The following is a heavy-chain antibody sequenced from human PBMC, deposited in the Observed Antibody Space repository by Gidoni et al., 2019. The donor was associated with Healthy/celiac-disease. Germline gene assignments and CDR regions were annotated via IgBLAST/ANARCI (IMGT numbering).Heavy chain of an antibody. CDR2: IWYDGSNK. D-gene: IGHD6-6*01. Sequence: QVQLVESGGGVVQPGRSLRLSCAASGFTFSSYGMHWVRQAPGKGLEWVAVIWYDGSNKYYADSVKGRFTISRDNSKNTLYLQMNSLRAEDTAVYYCARGMGDLAARLRHWGQGTLVTVSS. V-gene: IGHV3-33*01. J-gene: IGHJ4*02. CDR3: ARGMGDLAARLRH. CDR1: GFTFSSYG.